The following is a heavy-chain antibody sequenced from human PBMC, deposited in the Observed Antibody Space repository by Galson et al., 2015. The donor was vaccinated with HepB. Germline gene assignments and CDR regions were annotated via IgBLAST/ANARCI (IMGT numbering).Heavy chain of an antibody. Sequence: SLRLSCAASGFTFSSYSMNWVRQAPGKGLEWVSYISSSSSTIYYADSVKGRFTISRDNAKNSLSLQMNSLRDEDTAVYYCAREPLDYGGQGTLVTVSS. J-gene: IGHJ4*02. CDR3: AREPLDY. V-gene: IGHV3-48*02. CDR1: GFTFSSYS. CDR2: ISSSSSTI.